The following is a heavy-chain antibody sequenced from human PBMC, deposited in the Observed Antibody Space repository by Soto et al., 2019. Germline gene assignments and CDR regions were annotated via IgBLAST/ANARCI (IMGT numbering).Heavy chain of an antibody. CDR2: MHRGGTT. CDR1: GFSVSATS. Sequence: VGSLRLSCVVSGFSVSATSIFWVRQATGKGLEWVSLMHRGGTTDNADSVKGRFTTSRDKSKNTLYLHMNGLRVEDTAVYYCARVNTTLVDHFDCWGQGTLVTVSS. J-gene: IGHJ4*02. V-gene: IGHV3-53*01. D-gene: IGHD5-18*01. CDR3: ARVNTTLVDHFDC.